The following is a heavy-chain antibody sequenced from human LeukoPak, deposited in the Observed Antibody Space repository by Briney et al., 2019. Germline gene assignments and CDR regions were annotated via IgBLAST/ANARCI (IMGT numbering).Heavy chain of an antibody. CDR3: AKDHAAAAAYYGMDV. D-gene: IGHD6-13*01. CDR1: GLTFSSYG. CDR2: ISYDGSNK. V-gene: IGHV3-30*18. J-gene: IGHJ6*02. Sequence: GGSLRLSCAASGLTFSSYGMHWVRQAPGKGLEWVAVISYDGSNKYYADSVKGRFTISRDNSKNTLYLQMNSLRAEDTAVYYCAKDHAAAAAYYGMDVWDQGTTVTVSS.